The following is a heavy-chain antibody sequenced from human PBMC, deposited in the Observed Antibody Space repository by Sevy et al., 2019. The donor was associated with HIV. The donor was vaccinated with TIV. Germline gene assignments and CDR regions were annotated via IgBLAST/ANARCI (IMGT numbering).Heavy chain of an antibody. CDR1: VFTFSSYS. CDR2: ISSSSSTI. J-gene: IGHJ3*02. D-gene: IGHD3-22*01. Sequence: GGSLRLSCAASVFTFSSYSMNWVRQAPGKGLEWVSYISSSSSTIYYADSVKGRFTISRDNAKNSLYLQMNSLRDEDTAVYYCATHYYDSSGGHDAFDIWGQGTMVTVSS. CDR3: ATHYYDSSGGHDAFDI. V-gene: IGHV3-48*02.